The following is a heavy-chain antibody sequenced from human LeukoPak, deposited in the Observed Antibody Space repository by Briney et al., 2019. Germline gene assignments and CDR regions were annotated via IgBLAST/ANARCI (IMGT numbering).Heavy chain of an antibody. CDR1: GGSFSGYY. D-gene: IGHD3-10*01. CDR3: AKHYMGSSYNRAVDY. J-gene: IGHJ4*02. CDR2: IYYSGST. Sequence: PSETLSLTCAVYGGSFSGYYWSWIRQPPGEGLEWIGSIYYSGSTYYNTSLKSRVTISVDTSKNQFSLKLSSVTAADTAVYYCAKHYMGSSYNRAVDYWGQGTLVTVSS. V-gene: IGHV4-34*01.